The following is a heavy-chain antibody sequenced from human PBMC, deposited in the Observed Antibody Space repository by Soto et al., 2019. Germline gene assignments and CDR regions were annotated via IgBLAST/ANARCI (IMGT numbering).Heavy chain of an antibody. CDR3: AREYYGSGSYRY. D-gene: IGHD3-10*01. J-gene: IGHJ4*02. Sequence: ASVKVSCKASGGTFSSYAISWVRQAPGQGLEWMGGIIPIFGTANYAQKFQGRVTITADESTSTAYMELSSLRSEDTAVYYCAREYYGSGSYRYWGQGTLVTVSS. CDR2: IIPIFGTA. V-gene: IGHV1-69*13. CDR1: GGTFSSYA.